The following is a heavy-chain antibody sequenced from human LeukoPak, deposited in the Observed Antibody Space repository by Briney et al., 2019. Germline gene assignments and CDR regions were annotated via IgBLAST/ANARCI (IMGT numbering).Heavy chain of an antibody. CDR1: GYTFTSYG. CDR2: ISAYNGNT. CDR3: ARAAEAYDFLSTLDY. V-gene: IGHV1-18*01. Sequence: ASVKVSCKASGYTFTSYGISWVRQAPGQGLEWMGWISAYNGNTNYAQKLQGRVTMTTDTSTSTAYMELRSLRSDDTAVYYCARAAEAYDFLSTLDYWGQGTLVTVSS. J-gene: IGHJ4*02. D-gene: IGHD3-3*01.